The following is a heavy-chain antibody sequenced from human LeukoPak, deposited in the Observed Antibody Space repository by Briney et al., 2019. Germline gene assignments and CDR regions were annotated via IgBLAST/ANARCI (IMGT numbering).Heavy chain of an antibody. Sequence: GASVKVSCKASGGTFSSYAISWVRQAPGQGLEWMGGIIPIFGTANYAQKFQGRVTITADESTSTAYMELSSLRSEDTAVYYCARAGPNDYGDYEAYYYYGMDVWGQGTTVTVSS. CDR2: IIPIFGTA. D-gene: IGHD4-17*01. V-gene: IGHV1-69*13. CDR3: ARAGPNDYGDYEAYYYYGMDV. CDR1: GGTFSSYA. J-gene: IGHJ6*02.